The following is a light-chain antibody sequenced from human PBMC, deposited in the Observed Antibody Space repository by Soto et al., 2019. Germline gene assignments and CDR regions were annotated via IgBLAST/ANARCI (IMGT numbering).Light chain of an antibody. CDR3: QQYGRSGT. CDR1: QSVSRTY. V-gene: IGKV3-20*01. CDR2: ATS. J-gene: IGKJ1*01. Sequence: EIVLTQSPGTLSLSPGERATLSCRASQSVSRTYLAWYQQKPVQAPRLLIYATSSRATGIPDRFSGSGPGTDFTLTISRLEPEDFAVYYCQQYGRSGTFGQGTKVDIK.